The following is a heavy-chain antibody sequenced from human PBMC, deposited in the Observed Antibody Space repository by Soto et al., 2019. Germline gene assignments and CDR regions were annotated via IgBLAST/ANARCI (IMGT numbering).Heavy chain of an antibody. CDR2: IKSKAHGGTT. J-gene: IGHJ4*01. V-gene: IGHV3-15*07. D-gene: IGHD2-21*01. CDR1: GFAFSNAW. Sequence: EVQLVESGGGLVKPGGSLRLSCAASGFAFSNAWMNWVRQAPGKGLEWVGRIKSKAHGGTTDFAAPVRGRFALTRDDSRNMVYLHINRLHTEDIAVYYFTIGFFAIRIEVRLAYWVQGTIVIAFS. CDR3: TIGFFAIRIEVRLAY.